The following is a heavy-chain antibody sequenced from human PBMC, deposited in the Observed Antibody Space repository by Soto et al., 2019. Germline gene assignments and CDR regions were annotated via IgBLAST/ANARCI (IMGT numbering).Heavy chain of an antibody. CDR1: GGSISSSSYY. Sequence: SETLSLTCTVSGGSISSSSYYWGWIRQPPGKGLEWIGSIYYSGSTYYNPSLKSRVTISVDASKNQFSLKLSSVTAADTAVYYCAGTPILTGRRGVDVWGQGTTVTVSS. CDR3: AGTPILTGRRGVDV. CDR2: IYYSGST. V-gene: IGHV4-39*01. J-gene: IGHJ6*02. D-gene: IGHD3-9*01.